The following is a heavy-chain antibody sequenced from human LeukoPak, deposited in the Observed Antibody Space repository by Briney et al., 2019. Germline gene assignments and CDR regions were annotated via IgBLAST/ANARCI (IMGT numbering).Heavy chain of an antibody. D-gene: IGHD6-19*01. Sequence: SETLSLTCSVSGVSITTFYWSWIRQPPGKGLKWIAYIYHSGSINYNPSLKSRVTISVDTSKNQFSLKLSSVTAADTAVYYCARDRYSSGWYYYYYMDVWGKGTTVTVSS. CDR2: IYHSGSI. CDR1: GVSITTFY. CDR3: ARDRYSSGWYYYYYMDV. V-gene: IGHV4-59*01. J-gene: IGHJ6*03.